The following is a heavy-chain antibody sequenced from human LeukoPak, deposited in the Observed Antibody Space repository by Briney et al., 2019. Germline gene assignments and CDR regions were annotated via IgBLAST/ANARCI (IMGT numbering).Heavy chain of an antibody. CDR1: GFPFTDSS. Sequence: GGSLRLSCAASGFPFTDSSMTWVRQAPGKGLEWVSSITTSGSYIYYADSVKVRFTISRDNAKNSLYLQMTSLRAEDTAVYYCARHRTASDYWGQGTLVTVSS. CDR3: ARHRTASDY. J-gene: IGHJ4*02. CDR2: ITTSGSYI. V-gene: IGHV3-21*01. D-gene: IGHD3-16*02.